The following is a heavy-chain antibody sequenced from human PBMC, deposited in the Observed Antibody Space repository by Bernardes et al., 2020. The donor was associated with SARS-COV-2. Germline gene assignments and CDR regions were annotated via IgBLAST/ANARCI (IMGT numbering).Heavy chain of an antibody. V-gene: IGHV3-74*01. CDR1: GFTFGTYW. J-gene: IGHJ6*02. CDR3: ARPINSAYSFPGGLDV. D-gene: IGHD4-4*01. CDR2: IFRDDGSNT. Sequence: GGSLRLSCAASGFTFGTYWMHWVRQAPGKGLVWVSRIFRDDGSNTDYADFVKGRFTISRDNAKNTLYLQMDDLRPEDTAVYYCARPINSAYSFPGGLDVWGQGTTVTVSS.